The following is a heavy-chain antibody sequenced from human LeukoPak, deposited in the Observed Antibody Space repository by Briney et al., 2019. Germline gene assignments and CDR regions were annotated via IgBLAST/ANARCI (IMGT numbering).Heavy chain of an antibody. CDR3: ANLYGDPPY. Sequence: GGSLRLSCAASGFTFDDYAMHWVRQAPGKGLEWVSLISGDGGSTYYADSVKGRFTISRDNSKNSLYLQMNSLRTEDAALYYCANLYGDPPYWGQGTLVTVSS. J-gene: IGHJ4*02. CDR2: ISGDGGST. V-gene: IGHV3-43*02. D-gene: IGHD4-17*01. CDR1: GFTFDDYA.